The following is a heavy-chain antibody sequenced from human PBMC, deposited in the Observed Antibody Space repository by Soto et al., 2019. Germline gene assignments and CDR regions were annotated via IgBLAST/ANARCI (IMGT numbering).Heavy chain of an antibody. CDR1: GYSFTSYW. J-gene: IGHJ6*03. CDR3: GRKLLYSGSLGPNVRKV. CDR2: IDPSDSYT. V-gene: IGHV5-10-1*01. D-gene: IGHD6-6*01. Sequence: GESLKISCNGSGYSFTSYWISWVRQMPGKGLEWMGRIDPSDSYTNYSPSFQGHVTISADKPISTAYLQWSSLKASDTAMYYWGRKLLYSGSLGPNVRKVGGKGTRFPVS.